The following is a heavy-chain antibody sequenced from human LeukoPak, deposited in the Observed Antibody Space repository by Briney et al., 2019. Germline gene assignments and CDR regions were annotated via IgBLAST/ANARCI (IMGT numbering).Heavy chain of an antibody. D-gene: IGHD2-15*01. Sequence: SETLSLTCTVSGGSISRYYWSWIRQPPGKGLEWIGYIYYSGSTNYYPSLKSRVTISVDTSKNQFSLKLSSVTAADTAVYYCARDMNLGGFDYWGQGTLVTVSS. CDR3: ARDMNLGGFDY. CDR1: GGSISRYY. V-gene: IGHV4-59*01. CDR2: IYYSGST. J-gene: IGHJ4*02.